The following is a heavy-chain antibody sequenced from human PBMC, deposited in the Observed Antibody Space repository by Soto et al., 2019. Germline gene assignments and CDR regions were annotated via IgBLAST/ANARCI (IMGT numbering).Heavy chain of an antibody. CDR2: ILSKSAGGTT. J-gene: IGHJ1*01. CDR3: ATYCDLWSASSQY. V-gene: IGHV3-15*01. D-gene: IGHD3-3*01. CDR1: GLTFNNAW. Sequence: EVQLVESGGGLVKPGGSLRLSCVAAGLTFNNAWMNWVRQAPGKGLEWVGRILSKSAGGTTDYAAPVKGRFTISRDDSKNTLFLQMNSLKTEDTAVYYCATYCDLWSASSQYWGQGTLVTVSS.